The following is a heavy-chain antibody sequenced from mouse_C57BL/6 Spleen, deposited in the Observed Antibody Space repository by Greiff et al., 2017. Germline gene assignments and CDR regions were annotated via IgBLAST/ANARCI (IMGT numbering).Heavy chain of an antibody. CDR1: GFNIKDYY. V-gene: IGHV14-1*01. Sequence: EVQLQQSGAELVRPGASVKLSCTASGFNIKDYYMHWVKQRPEQGLELIGRIDPEDGDTEYAPKFQGKATMTADTSSNTAYLQLSSLTSEDTAVYYGTVSLDWASWFAYWGQGTLVTVSA. D-gene: IGHD4-1*01. CDR2: IDPEDGDT. J-gene: IGHJ3*01. CDR3: TVSLDWASWFAY.